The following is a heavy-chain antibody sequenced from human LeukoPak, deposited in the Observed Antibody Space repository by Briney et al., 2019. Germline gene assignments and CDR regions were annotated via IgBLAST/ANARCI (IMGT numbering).Heavy chain of an antibody. CDR1: GGSFSGYY. CDR2: INHSGST. Sequence: SETLSLTCAVYGGSFSGYYWSWIRQPPGKGLEWIGEINHSGSTNYNPSLKSRVTISVDTSKNQFSLKLSSVTAADTAVYYCARDMTTWGPGLNYYYGMDVWGQGTTVTVSS. CDR3: ARDMTTWGPGLNYYYGMDV. J-gene: IGHJ6*02. D-gene: IGHD4-17*01. V-gene: IGHV4-34*01.